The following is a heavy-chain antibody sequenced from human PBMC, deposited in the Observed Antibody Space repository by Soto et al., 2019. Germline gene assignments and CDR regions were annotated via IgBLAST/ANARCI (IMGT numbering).Heavy chain of an antibody. CDR3: ARVGVTMVRGVISHWFDP. CDR1: SGSISRYY. V-gene: IGHV4-59*07. Sequence: SDTLSLTCTVSSGSISRYYWSWIRQPPGKGLEWIGYIYYSGSTNYNPSLKSRVTISVDTSKNQFSLKLSSVTAADTAVYYCARVGVTMVRGVISHWFDPWGQGTLVTVSS. CDR2: IYYSGST. D-gene: IGHD3-10*01. J-gene: IGHJ5*02.